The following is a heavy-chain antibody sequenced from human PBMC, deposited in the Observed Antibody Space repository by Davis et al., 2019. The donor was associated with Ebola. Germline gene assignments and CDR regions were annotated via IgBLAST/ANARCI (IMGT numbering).Heavy chain of an antibody. Sequence: PGGSLRLSCAASGFTFSNAWMNWVRQAPGKGLEWVGRIKSKTDAGTTDYAAPVKGRFTISRDDPKNTLYLQMNSLKTEDTAVYYCTTDRLIAAAGYNQYYYYGMDVWGQGTTVTVSS. CDR2: IKSKTDAGTT. J-gene: IGHJ6*02. D-gene: IGHD6-13*01. V-gene: IGHV3-15*07. CDR3: TTDRLIAAAGYNQYYYYGMDV. CDR1: GFTFSNAW.